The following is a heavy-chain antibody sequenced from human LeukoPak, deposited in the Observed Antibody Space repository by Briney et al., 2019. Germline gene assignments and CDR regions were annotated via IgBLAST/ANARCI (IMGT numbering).Heavy chain of an antibody. J-gene: IGHJ4*02. CDR2: INHSGST. D-gene: IGHD3-10*01. CDR3: ARDSGPHYYGSGNYKPTDY. CDR1: GGSFSGYY. V-gene: IGHV4-34*01. Sequence: SETLSLTCAVYGGSFSGYYWTWIRQPPGKGLEWIGEINHSGSTNYNPSLKSRVTISVDTSKNQFSLKLSSVTAADTAVYYCARDSGPHYYGSGNYKPTDYWGQGTLVTVSS.